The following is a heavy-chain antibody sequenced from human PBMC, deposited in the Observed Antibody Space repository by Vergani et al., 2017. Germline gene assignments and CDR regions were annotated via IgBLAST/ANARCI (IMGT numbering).Heavy chain of an antibody. CDR3: ARGRGYSGYDFGPSGGMFDY. D-gene: IGHD5-12*01. V-gene: IGHV1-69*01. Sequence: QVQLVQSGAEVKKPGSSVKVSCKASGGTFSSYAISWVRQAPGQGLEWMGGIIPIFGTANYAQKFQGRVTITADESTSTAYMELSSLRSEDTAVYYCARGRGYSGYDFGPSGGMFDYWGQGTLVTVSS. J-gene: IGHJ4*02. CDR2: IIPIFGTA. CDR1: GGTFSSYA.